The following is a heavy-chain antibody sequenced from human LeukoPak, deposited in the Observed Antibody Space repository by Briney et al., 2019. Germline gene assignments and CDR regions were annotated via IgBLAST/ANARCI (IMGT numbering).Heavy chain of an antibody. CDR2: IYYSGST. V-gene: IGHV4-39*07. D-gene: IGHD6-13*01. J-gene: IGHJ4*02. CDR3: ARDSPEKIAAGPHYFDY. CDR1: GGSISSSSYY. Sequence: PSETLSLTCTVSGGSISSSSYYWGWIRQPPGKGLEWIGSIYYSGSTYYNPSLKSRVTISVDTSKNQFSLKLSSVTAADTAVYYCARDSPEKIAAGPHYFDYWGQGTLVTVSS.